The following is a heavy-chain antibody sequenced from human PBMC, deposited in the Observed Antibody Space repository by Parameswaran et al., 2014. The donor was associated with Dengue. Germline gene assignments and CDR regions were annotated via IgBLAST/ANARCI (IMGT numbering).Heavy chain of an antibody. CDR3: ARDAFLPVAGNN. Sequence: VRQAPGQGLEWMGRINPNSGGTNYAQKFQGRVTMTRDTSISTAYMELSRLRSDDTAVYYCARDAFLPVAGNNWGQGTLVTVSS. D-gene: IGHD6-19*01. J-gene: IGHJ4*02. CDR2: INPNSGGT. V-gene: IGHV1-2*06.